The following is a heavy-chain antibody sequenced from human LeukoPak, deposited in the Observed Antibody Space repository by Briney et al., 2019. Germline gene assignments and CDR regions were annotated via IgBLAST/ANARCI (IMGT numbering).Heavy chain of an antibody. CDR3: ARGAGYSSGWGSLGY. J-gene: IGHJ4*02. Sequence: SETLSLTCTVSGGSLSSYYWSWIRQPPGKGLEWIGYIYYSGSTNYNPSLKSRVTISVDTSKNQFSLKLSSVTAADTAVYYCARGAGYSSGWGSLGYWGQGTLVTVSS. V-gene: IGHV4-59*01. CDR1: GGSLSSYY. CDR2: IYYSGST. D-gene: IGHD6-19*01.